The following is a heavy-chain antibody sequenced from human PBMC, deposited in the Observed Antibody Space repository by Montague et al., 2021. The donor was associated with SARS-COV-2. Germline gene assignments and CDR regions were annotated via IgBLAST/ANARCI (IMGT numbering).Heavy chain of an antibody. CDR1: GFTFSTFA. CDR3: AKGGVVVVAATDLDY. J-gene: IGHJ4*02. Sequence: SLRLSCAASGFTFSTFAMSWVRQAPGKGLEWVSAISLSGGSTYYADSVKGRFTISRDNSKNTLFLQMYSLRAEDTAVYYCAKGGVVVVAATDLDYWGQGTLVTVSS. V-gene: IGHV3-23*01. D-gene: IGHD2-15*01. CDR2: ISLSGGST.